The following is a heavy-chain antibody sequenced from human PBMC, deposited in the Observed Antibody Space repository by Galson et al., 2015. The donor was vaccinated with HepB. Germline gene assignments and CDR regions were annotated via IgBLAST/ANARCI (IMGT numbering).Heavy chain of an antibody. V-gene: IGHV1-69*04. CDR1: GGTFSSYA. Sequence: SVKVSCKASGGTFSSYAISWVRQAPGQGLEWMGRIIPILGIANYAQKFQGRVTITADKSTSTAYMELSSLRSEDTAVYYCARDRGLYQLMDVWGKGTTVTVSS. CDR2: IIPILGIA. J-gene: IGHJ6*03. D-gene: IGHD2-2*01. CDR3: ARDRGLYQLMDV.